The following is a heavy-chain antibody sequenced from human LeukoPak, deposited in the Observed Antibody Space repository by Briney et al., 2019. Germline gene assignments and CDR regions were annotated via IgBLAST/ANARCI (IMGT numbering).Heavy chain of an antibody. CDR1: SFIFKVYH. CDR3: ANGRDGYHHFDY. V-gene: IGHV3-30*02. D-gene: IGHD5-24*01. CDR2: IRYDGSNK. Sequence: HPGVSLRLLCVACSFIFKVYHVLWPRHARGKGRVGVVFIRYDGSNKYYADSVKGRFTISRDNSKNTLYLQMNSLRAEDTAVYYCANGRDGYHHFDYWGQGTLVTVSS. J-gene: IGHJ4*02.